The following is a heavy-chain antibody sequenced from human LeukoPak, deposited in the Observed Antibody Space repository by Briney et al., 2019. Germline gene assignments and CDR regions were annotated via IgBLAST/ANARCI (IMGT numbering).Heavy chain of an antibody. J-gene: IGHJ3*02. Sequence: GGSLRLSCAASGFTFSSNAMHCVRQAPGKGLEWVAVISYDGSTKYYADSAKGRFIISREHSKNTLSLQMNSLRAEDTAVYHFSKVYGGYFHDGIEILGQGKM. D-gene: IGHD4-23*01. CDR2: ISYDGSTK. V-gene: IGHV3-30-3*01. CDR3: SKVYGGYFHDGIEI. CDR1: GFTFSSNA.